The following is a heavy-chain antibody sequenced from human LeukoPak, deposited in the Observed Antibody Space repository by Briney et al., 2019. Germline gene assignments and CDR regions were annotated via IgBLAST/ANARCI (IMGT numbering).Heavy chain of an antibody. CDR1: GYTFTSYD. CDR3: GRSDSSGYSVDY. Sequence: GASVKVSCKASGYTFTSYDINWVRQATGQGLEWMGWMNPNSGNTGYAQKFQGRVTITRNTSISTAYMELSSLRSEDTAVYYCGRSDSSGYSVDYWGQGTLVTVSS. V-gene: IGHV1-8*03. CDR2: MNPNSGNT. J-gene: IGHJ4*02. D-gene: IGHD3-22*01.